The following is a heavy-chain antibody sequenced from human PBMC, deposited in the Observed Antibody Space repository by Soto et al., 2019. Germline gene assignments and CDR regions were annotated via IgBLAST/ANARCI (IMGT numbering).Heavy chain of an antibody. D-gene: IGHD4-17*01. V-gene: IGHV4-59*08. CDR3: ARRYGVYFDY. CDR2: IYHSGST. CDR1: GGSISSYS. Sequence: SETLSLTCTVSGGSISSYSLGWIRQPPGKGLEWIGYIYHSGSTYYNPSLKSRVTISVDTSKNQFSLKLSSVTAADTAVYYCARRYGVYFDYWGQGTLVTVSS. J-gene: IGHJ4*02.